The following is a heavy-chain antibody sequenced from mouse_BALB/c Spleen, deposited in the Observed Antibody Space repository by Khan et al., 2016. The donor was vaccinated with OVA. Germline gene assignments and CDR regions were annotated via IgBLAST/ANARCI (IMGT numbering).Heavy chain of an antibody. V-gene: IGHV3-8*02. Sequence: EVQLQESGPSLVQPSQTLSLTCSVTGDSISSGYWSWIRKFSGNKLEYMGYMISSGYTYYNPSLKSRISITRHTSQNQYYLHLTSVTTKYTAAYYCARSTYRYAFAYWGQGTLVTVSA. J-gene: IGHJ3*01. CDR2: MISSGYT. CDR3: ARSTYRYAFAY. CDR1: GDSISSGY. D-gene: IGHD2-14*01.